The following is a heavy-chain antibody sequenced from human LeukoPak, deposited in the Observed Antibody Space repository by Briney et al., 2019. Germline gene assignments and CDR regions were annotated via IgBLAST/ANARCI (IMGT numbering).Heavy chain of an antibody. CDR3: ARGYGSRSYYGMDV. J-gene: IGHJ6*02. CDR2: IKEDGSER. CDR1: GFTFSSYY. V-gene: IGHV3-7*01. D-gene: IGHD3-10*01. Sequence: GGSLRLPCAASGFTFSSYYMSWVRQAPGKGLEWVANIKEDGSERYYKDSVKGRFTISRDNAKNSVYLQMDSLRAEDTAVYYCARGYGSRSYYGMDVWGQGTTVTVSS.